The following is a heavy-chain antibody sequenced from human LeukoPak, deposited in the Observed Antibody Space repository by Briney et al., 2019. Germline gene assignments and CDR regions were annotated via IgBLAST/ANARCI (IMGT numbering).Heavy chain of an antibody. D-gene: IGHD4-17*01. CDR3: ARYGDSDYYYYGMDV. J-gene: IGHJ6*02. CDR1: GGSISSGDYY. V-gene: IGHV4-30-4*01. CDR2: IYYSGST. Sequence: TTSETLSLTCTVSGGSISSGDYYWSWIRQPPGKGLEWIGYIYYSGSTYYNPSLKSRVTISVDTSKNQFSLKLSSVTAADTAVYYCARYGDSDYYYYGMDVWGQGTTVTVSS.